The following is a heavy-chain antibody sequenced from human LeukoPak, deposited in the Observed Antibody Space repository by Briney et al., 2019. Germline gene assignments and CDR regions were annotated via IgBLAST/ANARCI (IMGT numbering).Heavy chain of an antibody. CDR3: ARDSGLYPAYAFDI. Sequence: GASVKVSCKASEYTFTDYYIHWVRQAPGQGLEWMGWINPNTGDTNYAQKFRGRVTVTRDTSISTAYMELSRLSSDDTAVFYCARDSGLYPAYAFDIWGQGTMVTVSS. J-gene: IGHJ3*02. D-gene: IGHD1-26*01. CDR2: INPNTGDT. V-gene: IGHV1-2*02. CDR1: EYTFTDYY.